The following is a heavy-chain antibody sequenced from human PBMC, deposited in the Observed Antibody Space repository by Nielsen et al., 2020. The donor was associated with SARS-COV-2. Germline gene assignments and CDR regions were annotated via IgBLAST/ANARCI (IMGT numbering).Heavy chain of an antibody. CDR2: ISSNGGST. J-gene: IGHJ6*02. Sequence: GSLKISCSASGFTFSSYAMHWVRQAPGKGLEYVSAISSNGGSTYYADSVKGRFTISRDNSKNTLYLQMSSLRAEDTAVYYCAKDMGLEYGMDVWGQGTTVTVSS. V-gene: IGHV3-64D*09. CDR3: AKDMGLEYGMDV. CDR1: GFTFSSYA. D-gene: IGHD4/OR15-4a*01.